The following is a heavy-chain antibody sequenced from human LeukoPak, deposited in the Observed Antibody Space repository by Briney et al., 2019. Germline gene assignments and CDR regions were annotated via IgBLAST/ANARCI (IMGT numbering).Heavy chain of an antibody. CDR2: IYYSGST. J-gene: IGHJ4*02. D-gene: IGHD3-22*01. Sequence: SETLSLTCTVSGASISSSSYYWGWIRQPPGKGLEWIGSIYYSGSTYYNPSLKRRVTISVHTSKNQFSLKLSSVTAADTAVYYCARRLLDYYDSSGYTPIDYWGQGTLVTVSS. CDR3: ARRLLDYYDSSGYTPIDY. CDR1: GASISSSSYY. V-gene: IGHV4-39*01.